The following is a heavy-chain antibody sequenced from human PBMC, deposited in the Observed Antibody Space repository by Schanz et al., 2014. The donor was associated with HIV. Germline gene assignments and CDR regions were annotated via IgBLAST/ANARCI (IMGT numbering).Heavy chain of an antibody. CDR3: ARGRNYDILTGYGYYFDY. J-gene: IGHJ4*02. D-gene: IGHD3-9*01. CDR1: GDSISGGGYY. CDR2: IYYSGNT. V-gene: IGHV4-31*03. Sequence: QVQLQESGPGLVKPSQTLSLTCTVSGDSISGGGYYWSWIRQHPGKGLEWIGYIYYSGNTYYNPALKSRVTISVDTSKTQFSLKLTSVTAADTAVFYCARGRNYDILTGYGYYFDYWGQGTLVTVSS.